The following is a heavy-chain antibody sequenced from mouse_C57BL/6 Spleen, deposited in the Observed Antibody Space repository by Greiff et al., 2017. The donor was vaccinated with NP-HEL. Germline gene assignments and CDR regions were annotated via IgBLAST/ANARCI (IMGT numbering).Heavy chain of an antibody. Sequence: EVQLQQSGPELVKPGASVKISCKASGYTFTDYYMNWVKQSHGKSLEWIGDINPNNGGTSYNQKFKGKATLTVDKSSSTAYMELRSLTSEDSAVYYCASRGAPTGYFDYWGQGTTLTVSS. V-gene: IGHV1-26*01. CDR3: ASRGAPTGYFDY. CDR1: GYTFTDYY. CDR2: INPNNGGT. J-gene: IGHJ2*01.